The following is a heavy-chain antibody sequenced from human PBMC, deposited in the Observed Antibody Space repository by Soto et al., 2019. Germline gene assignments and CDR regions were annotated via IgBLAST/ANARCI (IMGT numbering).Heavy chain of an antibody. CDR3: ARPVEMATISRSYLFY. J-gene: IGHJ4*02. D-gene: IGHD5-12*01. Sequence: QVQLVQSGAEVKKPGSSVKVSCKASGGTFSNYAINWVRQAPGQGLEWMGGIIPIFGTANYAQKFQGRVTITADESTSTAYLDVSSLRSEDTAVYYCARPVEMATISRSYLFYWGQGTLVTVSS. CDR2: IIPIFGTA. V-gene: IGHV1-69*01. CDR1: GGTFSNYA.